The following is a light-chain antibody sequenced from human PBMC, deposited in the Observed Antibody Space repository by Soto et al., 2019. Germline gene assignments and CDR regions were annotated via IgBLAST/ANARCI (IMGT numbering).Light chain of an antibody. V-gene: IGLV2-14*01. CDR1: SSDVGGYNY. J-gene: IGLJ1*01. CDR3: SSYTSSTSYV. CDR2: EVS. Sequence: QSVLTQPASVSGSPGQSITISCIGTSSDVGGYNYVSWYQQHPGKAPKLMIYEVSNRPSGVSNRFSGSKSGNTASLTISGLQAEDEADYYCSSYTSSTSYVFGTGTKVPS.